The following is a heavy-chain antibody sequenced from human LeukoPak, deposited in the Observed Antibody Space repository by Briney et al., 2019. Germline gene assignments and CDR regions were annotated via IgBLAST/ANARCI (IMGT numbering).Heavy chain of an antibody. V-gene: IGHV4-59*01. D-gene: IGHD3-22*01. Sequence: PSETLSLTCTVSGGSIRSYYWSWIRQPPGKGLEWIGYLDYSGSTNYNPSLKSRVTISVDTSKNQFSLKLSSVTAADTAVYYCARSVLGGDYYDSSGYCYMDVWGKGTTVTISS. CDR3: ARSVLGGDYYDSSGYCYMDV. CDR2: LDYSGST. J-gene: IGHJ6*03. CDR1: GGSIRSYY.